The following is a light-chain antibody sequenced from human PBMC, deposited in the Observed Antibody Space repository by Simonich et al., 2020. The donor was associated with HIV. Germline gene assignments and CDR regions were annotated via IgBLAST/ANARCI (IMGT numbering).Light chain of an antibody. J-gene: IGLJ2*01. CDR1: SSDVGGYNF. CDR3: SSYAGSYTLL. Sequence: QSALTQPRSVSESPGQSVTISCTGTSSDVGGYNFVSWYQHYPGQAPKLMIYDVSKRPSGVSNRFSGSKAGNTASLTISGLQAEDEADYYCSSYAGSYTLLFGGGTKLTVL. CDR2: DVS. V-gene: IGLV2-11*01.